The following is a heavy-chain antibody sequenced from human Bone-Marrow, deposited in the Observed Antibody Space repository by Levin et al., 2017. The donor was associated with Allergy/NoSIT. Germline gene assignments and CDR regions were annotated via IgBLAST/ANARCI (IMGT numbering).Heavy chain of an antibody. D-gene: IGHD2/OR15-2a*01. CDR3: VRGIIGDVRVAHKEAFDV. J-gene: IGHJ3*01. V-gene: IGHV3-21*01. CDR1: GFKFSDRG. CDR2: ISGDSSDL. Sequence: GESLKISCAASGFKFSDRGMHWVRQAPGKGLEWISSISGDSSDLYYADSVKGRFTISRDNAKNSLNLQVSSLRAEDTAVYHCVRGIIGDVRVAHKEAFDVWGQGTMVTVSS.